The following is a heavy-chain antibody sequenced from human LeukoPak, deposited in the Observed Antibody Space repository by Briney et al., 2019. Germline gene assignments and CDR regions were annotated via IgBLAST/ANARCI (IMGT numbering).Heavy chain of an antibody. CDR3: AKDSPVLTI. D-gene: IGHD3-10*01. J-gene: IGHJ3*02. Sequence: PGGSLRLSCAASGFTFSSYAMSWVRQAPGKGLEWVSAMSGNGDATYYADSMRGRFTISRDNSKNTLYLQITSLRAEDTAVYYCAKDSPVLTIWGQGTVVTVSS. CDR2: MSGNGDAT. V-gene: IGHV3-23*01. CDR1: GFTFSSYA.